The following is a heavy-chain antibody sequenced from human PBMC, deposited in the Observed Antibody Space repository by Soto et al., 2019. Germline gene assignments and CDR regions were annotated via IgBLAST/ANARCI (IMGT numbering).Heavy chain of an antibody. V-gene: IGHV3-48*01. CDR2: ISSSSSTI. D-gene: IGHD6-13*01. CDR1: GFTFSSYS. Sequence: GGSLRLSCAASGFTFSSYSMNWVRQAPGKGLEWVSYISSSSSTIYYADSVKGRFTISRDNAKNSLYLQMNSLRAEDTAVYYCARSPRIAPLIPTIYFDYWGQGTLVTVSS. CDR3: ARSPRIAPLIPTIYFDY. J-gene: IGHJ4*02.